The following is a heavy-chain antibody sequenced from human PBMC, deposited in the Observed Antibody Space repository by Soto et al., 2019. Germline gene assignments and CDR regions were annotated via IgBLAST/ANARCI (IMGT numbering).Heavy chain of an antibody. Sequence: RRIMAAPREGLEWIGFIYYAGSTKYNPSLNSRVTMSVDTSKNQFSLTVTSVTAADTAVYYCARRIVATETFGYWGQGTLVSVSS. V-gene: IGHV4-59*08. J-gene: IGHJ4*02. D-gene: IGHD5-12*01. CDR3: ARRIVATETFGY. CDR2: IYYAGST.